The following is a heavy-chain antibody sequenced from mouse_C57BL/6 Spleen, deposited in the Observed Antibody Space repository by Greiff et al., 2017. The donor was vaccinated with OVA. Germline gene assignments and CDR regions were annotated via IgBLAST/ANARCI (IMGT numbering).Heavy chain of an antibody. D-gene: IGHD1-1*01. Sequence: VQLQQSDAELAKPGASVKISCKVSGYTFTDHTIHWMKQRPEQGLEWIGYIYPRDGSTKYNEKFKGKATLTADKSSSTAYMQLNSLTSEDSAVYFCATLYGSSSAWFAYWGQGTLVTVSA. V-gene: IGHV1-78*01. CDR3: ATLYGSSSAWFAY. J-gene: IGHJ3*01. CDR1: GYTFTDHT. CDR2: IYPRDGST.